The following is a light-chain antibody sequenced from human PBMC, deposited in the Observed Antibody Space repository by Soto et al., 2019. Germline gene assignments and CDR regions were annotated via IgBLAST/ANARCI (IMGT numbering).Light chain of an antibody. Sequence: DIVMTQSPDSLAVSLGERATFNCNSSQTILHNSNKKNYLAWYQQKPGQSPKLLLYWASTRESVVPDRFSGSGSGTVFTLTISSLQAEDVAVYYCQQYYSPPRTFGGGTKVEIK. CDR3: QQYYSPPRT. V-gene: IGKV4-1*01. J-gene: IGKJ4*01. CDR1: QTILHNSNKKNY. CDR2: WAS.